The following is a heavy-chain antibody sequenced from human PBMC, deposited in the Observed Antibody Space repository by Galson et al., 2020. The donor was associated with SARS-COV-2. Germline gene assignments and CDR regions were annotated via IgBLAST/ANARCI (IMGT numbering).Heavy chain of an antibody. CDR1: GGSLSGYH. CDR2: INDSGTT. D-gene: IGHD3-3*01. CDR3: ARGARGRITLVAVVSRYMDV. J-gene: IGHJ6*03. Sequence: SETLSLTCIVDGGSLSGYHWRWIRQTPGKGPEWIGEINDSGTTKYNPSLESRVSISLDTSKNQLSLNLISVTAADTAVYYCARGARGRITLVAVVSRYMDVWGEGTTVTVTS. V-gene: IGHV4-34*01.